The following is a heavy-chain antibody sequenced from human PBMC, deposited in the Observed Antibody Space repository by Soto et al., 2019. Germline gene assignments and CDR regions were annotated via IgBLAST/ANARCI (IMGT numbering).Heavy chain of an antibody. Sequence: AWCVRLSFVAGGFTFIPYSMNVVRQAPGKGLEWVSYISSSGSTIYYADSVKGRFTISRDNAKNSLYLQMNSLRAEDTAVYYCARDRAVAGTSFDYWGQGTLVTVSS. V-gene: IGHV3-48*04. CDR1: GFTFIPYS. D-gene: IGHD6-19*01. CDR2: ISSSGSTI. J-gene: IGHJ4*02. CDR3: ARDRAVAGTSFDY.